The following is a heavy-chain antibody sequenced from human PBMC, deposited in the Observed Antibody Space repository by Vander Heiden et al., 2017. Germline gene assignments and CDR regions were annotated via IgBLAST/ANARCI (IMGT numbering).Heavy chain of an antibody. Sequence: EVQLVESGGGLVQPGRSLRLSCAASGFTFDDYAMHWVRQAPGKGLEWVSSISWNGRSIGEADSVKGRFTISRDNAKNSLYLQMKSLRAEDTALYYGAKALEPWELGYWGQGTLVTVSS. CDR1: GFTFDDYA. CDR2: ISWNGRSI. J-gene: IGHJ4*02. V-gene: IGHV3-9*01. D-gene: IGHD1-26*01. CDR3: AKALEPWELGY.